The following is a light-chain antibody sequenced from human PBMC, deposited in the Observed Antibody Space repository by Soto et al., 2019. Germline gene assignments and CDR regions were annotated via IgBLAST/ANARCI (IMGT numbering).Light chain of an antibody. CDR3: HQSYSTPIT. CDR1: QSISSY. V-gene: IGKV1-39*01. CDR2: SAS. J-gene: IGKJ5*01. Sequence: DIQMTQSAASLAASLGGRVTMTWGASQSISSYLNWYQQKPGKAPKLLIYSASSLPSGVPSRFRGSGSGTDFNLTISSLQTEDFATYYCHQSYSTPITFGQGTRLEI.